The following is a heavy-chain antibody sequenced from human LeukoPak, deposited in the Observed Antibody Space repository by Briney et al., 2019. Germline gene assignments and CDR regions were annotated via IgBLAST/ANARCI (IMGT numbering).Heavy chain of an antibody. CDR2: IYYRGTT. CDR3: ARSGIAVAGLGAGVAVLNWFDP. Sequence: PSETLSLTCTVSGGSISSYYWSSIRQPPGKGLEWIGYIYYRGTTNYNPSLKSRVTISVDTSKNQFSLKMSSVTAADAAVYYCARSGIAVAGLGAGVAVLNWFDPWGQGTLVTVSS. J-gene: IGHJ5*02. V-gene: IGHV4-59*08. CDR1: GGSISSYY. D-gene: IGHD6-19*01.